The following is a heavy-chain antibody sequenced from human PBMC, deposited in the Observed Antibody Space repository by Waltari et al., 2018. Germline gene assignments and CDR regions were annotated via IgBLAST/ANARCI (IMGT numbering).Heavy chain of an antibody. CDR3: ARREQWLGDYFDY. CDR1: GGSFSGYY. Sequence: QVQLQQWGAGLLKPSETLSLTCAVYGGSFSGYYWSWIRQPPGKGLEWIGEIKHRGSTNYNPSRKSRVTISVDTSKNQFSLKLSSVTAADTAVYYCARREQWLGDYFDYWGQGTLVTVSS. D-gene: IGHD6-19*01. CDR2: IKHRGST. J-gene: IGHJ4*02. V-gene: IGHV4-34*01.